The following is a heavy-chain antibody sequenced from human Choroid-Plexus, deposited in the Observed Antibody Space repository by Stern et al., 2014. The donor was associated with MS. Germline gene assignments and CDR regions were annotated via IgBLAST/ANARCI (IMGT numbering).Heavy chain of an antibody. D-gene: IGHD2-8*01. CDR2: VSYDGSNK. CDR3: AKDRQSLTYFFDH. V-gene: IGHV3-30*18. CDR1: GFTFGSCA. J-gene: IGHJ5*02. Sequence: QVQLMQSGGGVVQPGRPLRLSCVASGFTFGSCAMHWVRQAPGKGLEWVAGVSYDGSNKYYADSVKGRFTISRDNSQNTLYMQMSSLRPEDTAVYYCAKDRQSLTYFFDHWGQGSLVTVSS.